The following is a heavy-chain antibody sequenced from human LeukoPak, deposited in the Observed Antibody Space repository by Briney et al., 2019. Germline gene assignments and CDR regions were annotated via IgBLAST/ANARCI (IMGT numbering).Heavy chain of an antibody. D-gene: IGHD3-10*01. V-gene: IGHV3-21*01. CDR3: ARGGITTIRYDY. CDR2: ISPDSGYI. J-gene: IGHJ4*02. CDR1: GFTFTTYS. Sequence: GGSLRLSCAAPGFTFTTYSMNWVRQAPGKGLEWVSSISPDSGYIYYADSVKGRFTISRDNAKNSLYLQMNSLRAEDTAVYYCARGGITTIRYDYWGQGTLVTVPS.